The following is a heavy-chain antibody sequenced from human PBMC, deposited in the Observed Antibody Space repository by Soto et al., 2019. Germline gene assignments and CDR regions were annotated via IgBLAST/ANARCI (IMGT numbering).Heavy chain of an antibody. V-gene: IGHV3-21*01. D-gene: IGHD3-10*01. CDR1: GFTFSSYS. CDR3: ARGNYYGSGSYYEDAFDI. J-gene: IGHJ3*02. CDR2: ISSSSSYI. Sequence: EVQLVESGGGLVKPGGSLRLSCAASGFTFSSYSMNWVRQAPGKGLEWVSSISSSSSYIYYADSVKGRFTISRDNAKNSLYLQMNRQRAEDTAVYYCARGNYYGSGSYYEDAFDIWGQGTMVTVSS.